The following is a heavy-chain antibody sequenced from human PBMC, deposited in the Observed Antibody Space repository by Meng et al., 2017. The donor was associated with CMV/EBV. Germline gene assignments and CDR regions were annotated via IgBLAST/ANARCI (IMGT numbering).Heavy chain of an antibody. V-gene: IGHV4-39*07. D-gene: IGHD3-10*01. CDR2: IFYSGST. Sequence: SETLSLTCTVSGGSISSSSYYWGWIRQPPGKGLEWIGSIFYSGSTYYNSSLKSRVTISVDTSKNQLSLKLSSVTAADTAVYYCARVLRGSIDAFDYWGQGTMVTVSS. CDR3: ARVLRGSIDAFDY. J-gene: IGHJ3*01. CDR1: GGSISSSSYY.